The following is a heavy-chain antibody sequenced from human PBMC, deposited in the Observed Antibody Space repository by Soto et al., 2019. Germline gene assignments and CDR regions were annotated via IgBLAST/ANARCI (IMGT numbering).Heavy chain of an antibody. J-gene: IGHJ4*02. V-gene: IGHV3-23*01. Sequence: GGSLRLSCAASGFTFSSYAMSWVRQAPGKGLEWVSAISGSGGSTYYADSVKGRFTISRDNSKNTLYLQMNSLRAEDTAVYYCAKGDILDYGGNSYFDYWGQGTLVTVSS. CDR3: AKGDILDYGGNSYFDY. CDR2: ISGSGGST. D-gene: IGHD4-17*01. CDR1: GFTFSSYA.